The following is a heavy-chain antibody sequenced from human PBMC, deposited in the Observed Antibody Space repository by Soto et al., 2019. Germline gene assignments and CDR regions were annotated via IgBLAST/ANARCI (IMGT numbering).Heavy chain of an antibody. Sequence: SETLSLTCTVSGGSISSYYWSWIRQPPGKGLEWIGYIYYSGSTNYNPSLKSRVTISVDTSKNQFSLKLSSVTAADTAVYYCANGGWLSPYSFDYWGQGTLVTVSS. J-gene: IGHJ4*02. CDR3: ANGGWLSPYSFDY. CDR2: IYYSGST. V-gene: IGHV4-59*01. D-gene: IGHD3-22*01. CDR1: GGSISSYY.